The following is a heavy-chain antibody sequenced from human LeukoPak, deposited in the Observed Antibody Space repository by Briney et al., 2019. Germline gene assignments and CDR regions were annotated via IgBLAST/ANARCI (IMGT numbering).Heavy chain of an antibody. D-gene: IGHD1-26*01. Sequence: GSLRLSCAASGFTFSSYGMHWVRQAPGKGLEWVAFIRYDGSNKYYADSVKGRFTISRDNSKNTLYLQMNSLRAEDTAVYYCAKNDRRTVGATGDFAWGQGTLVTVSS. CDR3: AKNDRRTVGATGDFA. J-gene: IGHJ5*02. V-gene: IGHV3-30*02. CDR2: IRYDGSNK. CDR1: GFTFSSYG.